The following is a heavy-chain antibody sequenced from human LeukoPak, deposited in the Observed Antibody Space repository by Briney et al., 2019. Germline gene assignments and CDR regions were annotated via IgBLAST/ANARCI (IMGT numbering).Heavy chain of an antibody. D-gene: IGHD5-18*01. J-gene: IGHJ4*02. CDR2: IYYSGSP. CDR1: SDSISSSSYY. V-gene: IGHV4-39*07. Sequence: PSETLSLTCTVSSDSISSSSYYWGWIRQPPGKGLEWIGSIYYSGSPYYNPSLKSRVTISVDTSKNQFSLKLSSVTAADTALYYCVRVNSYGLGVHFDYWGQGTLVTVSS. CDR3: VRVNSYGLGVHFDY.